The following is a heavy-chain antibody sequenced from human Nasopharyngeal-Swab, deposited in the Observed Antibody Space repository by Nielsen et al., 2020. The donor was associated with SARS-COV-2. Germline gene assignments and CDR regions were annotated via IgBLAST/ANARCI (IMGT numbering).Heavy chain of an antibody. CDR3: ARGPVGYCSSTSCDEGRGYYGMDV. CDR1: GGSFSGYY. J-gene: IGHJ6*02. D-gene: IGHD2-2*01. Sequence: SETLSLTCAVYGGSFSGYYWSWIRQPPGKGLEWIGEINHSGSTNYNPSLKSRVTISVDTSKNQFSLKLSSVTAADTAVYYCARGPVGYCSSTSCDEGRGYYGMDVWGQGTTVTVSS. V-gene: IGHV4-34*01. CDR2: INHSGST.